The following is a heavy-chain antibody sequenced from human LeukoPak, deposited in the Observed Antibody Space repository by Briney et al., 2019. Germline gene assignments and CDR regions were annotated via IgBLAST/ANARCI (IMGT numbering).Heavy chain of an antibody. J-gene: IGHJ4*02. D-gene: IGHD5-18*01. Sequence: RGSLRLSCATSGFPFETNAMSWVRQAPGKGLEWVATIGNTETFYADSVTGRFTISRDNSKNTVNLRMNRLRVEDTAIYYCAKDWIQFNRVFDCFDSWGQGTLVTVSS. CDR2: IGNTET. CDR3: AKDWIQFNRVFDCFDS. CDR1: GFPFETNA. V-gene: IGHV3-23*01.